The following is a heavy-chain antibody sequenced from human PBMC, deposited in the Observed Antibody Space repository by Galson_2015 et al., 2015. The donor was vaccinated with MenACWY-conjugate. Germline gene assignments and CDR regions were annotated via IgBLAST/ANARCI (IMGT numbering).Heavy chain of an antibody. Sequence: SLRLSCAASGFTFSSYAMSWVRQAPGKGLEWVSAISGSGGSTYYADSVKGRFTISRDNSKNTLYLQMNSLRAEDTAVYYCAKVYGARGWQQLVQALDYWGQGTLVTVSS. CDR3: AKVYGARGWQQLVQALDY. V-gene: IGHV3-23*01. D-gene: IGHD6-13*01. J-gene: IGHJ4*02. CDR1: GFTFSSYA. CDR2: ISGSGGST.